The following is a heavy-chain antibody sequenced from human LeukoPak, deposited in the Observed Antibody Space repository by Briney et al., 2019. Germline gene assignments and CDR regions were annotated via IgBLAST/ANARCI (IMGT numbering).Heavy chain of an antibody. CDR2: IYHSGST. Sequence: SETLSLTCAVSGGSISSGGYSWSWSRQPPGKGLEWIGYIYHSGSTYYNPSLKSRVTISVDRSKNQFSLKLSSVTAADTAVYYCARASGVITFGGVIAPYYFDYWGQGTLVTVSS. V-gene: IGHV4-30-2*01. CDR1: GGSISSGGYS. D-gene: IGHD3-16*02. CDR3: ARASGVITFGGVIAPYYFDY. J-gene: IGHJ4*02.